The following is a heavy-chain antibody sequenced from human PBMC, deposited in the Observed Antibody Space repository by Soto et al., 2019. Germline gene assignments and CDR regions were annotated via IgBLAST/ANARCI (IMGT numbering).Heavy chain of an antibody. Sequence: GGSLRLSCTASGFTFCEYAMSWFRQAPGKGLEWVGFIRSKAYGGTTEYAASVKGRFTISRDDSKSIAYLQMNSLKTEDTAVYYCTREGLGIAVAVADYWGQGTLVTVSS. J-gene: IGHJ4*02. D-gene: IGHD6-19*01. V-gene: IGHV3-49*03. CDR3: TREGLGIAVAVADY. CDR2: IRSKAYGGTT. CDR1: GFTFCEYA.